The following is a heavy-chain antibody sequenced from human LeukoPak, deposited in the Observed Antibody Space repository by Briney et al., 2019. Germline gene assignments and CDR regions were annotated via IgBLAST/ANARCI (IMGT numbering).Heavy chain of an antibody. V-gene: IGHV3-23*01. D-gene: IGHD3-3*01. J-gene: IGHJ4*02. CDR2: ISGSGGST. CDR3: AKWVGYYDFWSRPRGYYFDY. Sequence: GGSLRLSCAASGFTFSSYAMSWVRQAPGKGLEWVSAISGSGGSTYYADSVKGRFTISRGNSKNTLYLQMNSLRAEDTAVYYCAKWVGYYDFWSRPRGYYFDYWGQGTLVTVSS. CDR1: GFTFSSYA.